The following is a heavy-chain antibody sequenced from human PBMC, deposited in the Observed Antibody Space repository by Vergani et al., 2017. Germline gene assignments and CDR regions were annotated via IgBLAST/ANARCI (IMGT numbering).Heavy chain of an antibody. V-gene: IGHV3-23*01. CDR3: ANQATGSSTFDY. J-gene: IGHJ4*02. D-gene: IGHD6-6*01. CDR1: GFTFSSSA. CDR2: ISGSGGST. Sequence: EVQLLESGGGLVQPGGSLRLSCAASGFTFSSSAMSWVRQAPGKGLEWVSAISGSGGSTYYADSVKGRFTISRDNSKNTLYLQMNSLRAEDTAVYYCANQATGSSTFDYWGQGTLVTVSS.